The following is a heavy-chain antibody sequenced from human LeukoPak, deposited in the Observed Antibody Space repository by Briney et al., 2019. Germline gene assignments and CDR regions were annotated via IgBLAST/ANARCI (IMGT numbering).Heavy chain of an antibody. D-gene: IGHD5-18*01. CDR1: GFTFSSYA. Sequence: GGSLRLSCSASGFTFSSYAMHWVRQAPRKGLEYVSAISSNGGSTYYADSVKGRFTISRDNSKNTLYLQMSSLRAEDTAVYYCAKDLAMVVDYWGQGTLVTVSS. J-gene: IGHJ4*02. V-gene: IGHV3-64D*06. CDR3: AKDLAMVVDY. CDR2: ISSNGGST.